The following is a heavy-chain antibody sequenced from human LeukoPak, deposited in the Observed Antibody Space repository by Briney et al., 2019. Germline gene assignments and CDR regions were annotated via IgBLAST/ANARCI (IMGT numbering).Heavy chain of an antibody. Sequence: SETLSLTCTVSGGSISSSSYYWGWIRQPPGKGLEWIGSIYYSGSTYYNPSLKSRVTISVDTSKNQFSLKLSSVTAADTAVYYCARGVEMATINWFDPWGQGTLVTVSS. CDR3: ARGVEMATINWFDP. J-gene: IGHJ5*02. V-gene: IGHV4-39*07. CDR2: IYYSGST. D-gene: IGHD5-24*01. CDR1: GGSISSSSYY.